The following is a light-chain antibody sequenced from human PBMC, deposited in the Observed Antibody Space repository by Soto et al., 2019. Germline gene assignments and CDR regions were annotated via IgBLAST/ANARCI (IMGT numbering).Light chain of an antibody. J-gene: IGKJ4*01. CDR3: QQYTNFPRT. Sequence: DIQMTQSPSTLSASVGDRVTITCRASQSISSWLAWYQQKPGKAPKLLIHEASRLESGVPSRFSGSESGTEFTLTISGLHAEDSATYYCQQYTNFPRTFGGGTKVEIK. CDR2: EAS. CDR1: QSISSW. V-gene: IGKV1-5*01.